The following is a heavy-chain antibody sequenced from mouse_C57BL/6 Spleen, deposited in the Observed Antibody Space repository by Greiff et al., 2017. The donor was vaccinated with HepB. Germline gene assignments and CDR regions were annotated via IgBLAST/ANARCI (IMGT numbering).Heavy chain of an antibody. CDR2: IHPNSGST. V-gene: IGHV1-64*01. Sequence: QVQLQQPGAELVNPGASVKLSCKASGYTFTSYWMHWVKQRPGQGLEWIGMIHPNSGSTNYNEKFKSKATLTVDKSSSTAYMQLSSLTSEDSAVYYCARSGYYGSSFMDYWGQGTSVTVSS. D-gene: IGHD1-1*01. CDR1: GYTFTSYW. J-gene: IGHJ4*01. CDR3: ARSGYYGSSFMDY.